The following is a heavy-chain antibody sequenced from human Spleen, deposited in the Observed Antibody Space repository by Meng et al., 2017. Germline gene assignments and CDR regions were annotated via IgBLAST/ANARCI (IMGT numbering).Heavy chain of an antibody. J-gene: IGHJ4*02. CDR2: SDHSGSD. V-gene: IGHV4-34*01. D-gene: IGHD6-19*01. CDR1: FAALHGYD. CDR3: ASGSSGWFNGGACGY. Sequence: VTVPPSGGGRVQSADALSLTCDGVFAALHGYDESWSRHPPGAVLELQGKSDHSGSDNINPSLNSEVTTSIDTSTNQFALYLSSVSVKDTAVYDCASGSSGWFNGGACGYWCQGTLVTVSS.